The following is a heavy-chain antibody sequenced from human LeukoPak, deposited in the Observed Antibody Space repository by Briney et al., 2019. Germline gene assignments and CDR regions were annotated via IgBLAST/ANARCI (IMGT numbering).Heavy chain of an antibody. CDR2: IIPIFGTA. CDR1: GGTFRSCA. J-gene: IGHJ4*02. V-gene: IGHV1-69*05. D-gene: IGHD1-26*01. Sequence: SVKVSCKASGGTFRSCAINWVRQAPGQGLEWMGRIIPIFGTANYAQKFQGRVTITTDESTSTAYMELSSLRSEDTAVYYCARLIVGAYHFDYWGQGTLVTVSS. CDR3: ARLIVGAYHFDY.